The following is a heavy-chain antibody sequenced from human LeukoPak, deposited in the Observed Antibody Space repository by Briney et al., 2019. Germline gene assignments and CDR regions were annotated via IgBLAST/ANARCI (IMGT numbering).Heavy chain of an antibody. CDR2: ITSNSGAI. D-gene: IGHD2-21*01. Sequence: PGGSLRLSCAASGFTFSFYSMNWVRQAPGKGLEWISYITSNSGAIYYADSVKGRFIISRDNAKNSLSLQMNSLRDEDTAIYYCARSVEGHFDYWGQGTLVTVSP. J-gene: IGHJ4*02. CDR3: ARSVEGHFDY. CDR1: GFTFSFYS. V-gene: IGHV3-48*02.